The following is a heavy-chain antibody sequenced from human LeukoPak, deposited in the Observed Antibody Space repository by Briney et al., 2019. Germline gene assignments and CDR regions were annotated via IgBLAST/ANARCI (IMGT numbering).Heavy chain of an antibody. V-gene: IGHV3-72*01. Sequence: GGSLRLSCAASGFTFSDHYMGWVRQAPGKGLEWVGRIRNKANSYTTEYAASVKGRFTISRDDSKNSLYLQMGSLKTEDTALYYCARARYSANDYSDYWGQGTLVTVSS. CDR3: ARARYSANDYSDY. D-gene: IGHD1-26*01. CDR2: IRNKANSYTT. CDR1: GFTFSDHY. J-gene: IGHJ4*02.